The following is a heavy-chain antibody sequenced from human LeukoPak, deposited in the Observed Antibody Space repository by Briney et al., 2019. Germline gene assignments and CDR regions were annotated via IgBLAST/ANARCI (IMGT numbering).Heavy chain of an antibody. Sequence: GGSLRLSCAASGFTFSNYAMHWVRQAPGKGLEWVTFIRYDGSNKYYAESVKGRFTISRDNSKNTLYLQMSSLRTEDTAVYYCAKAIHSSSSGVVDYWGQGTLVTVSS. CDR2: IRYDGSNK. D-gene: IGHD6-6*01. V-gene: IGHV3-30*02. CDR3: AKAIHSSSSGVVDY. J-gene: IGHJ4*02. CDR1: GFTFSNYA.